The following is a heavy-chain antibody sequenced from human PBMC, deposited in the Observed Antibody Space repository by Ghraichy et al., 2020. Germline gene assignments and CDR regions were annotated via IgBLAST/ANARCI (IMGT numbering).Heavy chain of an antibody. CDR3: ARGRGYSYVATVSYYYGMDV. CDR1: GGSFSGYY. Sequence: SETLSLTCAVYGGSFSGYYWSWIRQPPGKGLEWIGEINHSGSTNYNPSLKSRVTISVDTSKNQFSLKLSSVTAADTAVYYCARGRGYSYVATVSYYYGMDVWGQGTTVTVSS. CDR2: INHSGST. V-gene: IGHV4-34*01. J-gene: IGHJ6*02. D-gene: IGHD5-18*01.